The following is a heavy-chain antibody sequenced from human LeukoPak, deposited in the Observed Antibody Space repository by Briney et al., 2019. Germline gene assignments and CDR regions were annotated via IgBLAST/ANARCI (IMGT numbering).Heavy chain of an antibody. Sequence: GGSLRLSCAACGFTFSSYSMNWVRQAPGKGLEWVSYISSSSSTIYYADPVKGRFTISRDNAKNSLYLQMNSLRAEDTAVYYCARVWHSSGWSTVRSGFDYWGQGTLVTVSS. CDR1: GFTFSSYS. D-gene: IGHD6-19*01. CDR2: ISSSSSTI. CDR3: ARVWHSSGWSTVRSGFDY. J-gene: IGHJ4*02. V-gene: IGHV3-48*01.